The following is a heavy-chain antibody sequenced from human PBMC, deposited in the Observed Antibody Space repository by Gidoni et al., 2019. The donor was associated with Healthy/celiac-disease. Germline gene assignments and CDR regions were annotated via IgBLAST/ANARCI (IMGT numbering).Heavy chain of an antibody. CDR2: IYYSGST. Sequence: QVQLQESGPGLVKPSETLSLTCTVSGGSLRSYYWSWIRQPPGKGLEWIGYIYYSGSTNYNPSLKSRVTISVDTSKNQFSLKLSSVTAADTAVYYCARLSTDYGDYESAFDIWGQGTMVTVSS. D-gene: IGHD4-17*01. CDR1: GGSLRSYY. CDR3: ARLSTDYGDYESAFDI. V-gene: IGHV4-59*08. J-gene: IGHJ3*02.